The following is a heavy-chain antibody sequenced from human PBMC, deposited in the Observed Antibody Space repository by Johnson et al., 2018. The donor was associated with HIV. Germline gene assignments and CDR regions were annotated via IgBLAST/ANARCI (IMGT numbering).Heavy chain of an antibody. CDR2: IYSGGST. Sequence: VHLVESGGGLIQPGGSLRLSCAASGLTVSSNFMTWVRQAPGKGLEWVSVIYSGGSTYYADSVKGRFTISRDNSKNTLYLQMNSLRAEDTAVYYCARTLWFRELLGAFDIWGQGKMVTVSS. CDR1: GLTVSSNF. V-gene: IGHV3-66*02. J-gene: IGHJ3*02. CDR3: ARTLWFRELLGAFDI. D-gene: IGHD3-10*01.